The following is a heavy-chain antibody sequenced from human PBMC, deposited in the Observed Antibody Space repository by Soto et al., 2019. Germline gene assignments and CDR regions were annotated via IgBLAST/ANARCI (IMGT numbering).Heavy chain of an antibody. CDR1: GGSISSGGYS. Sequence: SETLSLTCAVSGGSISSGGYSWSWIRQPPGKGLEWIGYIYHSGSTYYNPSLKSRVTISVDRSKNQFSLKLSSVTAADTVVYYCARVGGDVPSNWFDPWGQGTLVTVSS. D-gene: IGHD3-10*01. CDR3: ARVGGDVPSNWFDP. J-gene: IGHJ5*02. V-gene: IGHV4-30-2*01. CDR2: IYHSGST.